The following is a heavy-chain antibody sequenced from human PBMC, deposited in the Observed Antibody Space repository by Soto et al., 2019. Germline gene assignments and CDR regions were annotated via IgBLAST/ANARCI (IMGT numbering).Heavy chain of an antibody. V-gene: IGHV4-31*03. J-gene: IGHJ4*02. CDR2: IYYSGST. Sequence: SETLSLTCTVSGGSISSGGYYWSWIRQHPGKGLEWIGYIYYSGSTYYNQSLKSRVTISVDTSKNQFSLKLSSVTAADTAVYYCARGAVVALLRGFDYWGQGTLVTVSS. CDR3: ARGAVVALLRGFDY. D-gene: IGHD1-26*01. CDR1: GGSISSGGYY.